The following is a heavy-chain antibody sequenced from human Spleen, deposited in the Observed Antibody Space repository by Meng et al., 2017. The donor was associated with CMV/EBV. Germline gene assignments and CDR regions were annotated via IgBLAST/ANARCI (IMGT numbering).Heavy chain of an antibody. D-gene: IGHD2-21*01. CDR2: IYSGGSST. V-gene: IGHV3-23*03. CDR3: ARDSFQYNYYYGMDV. CDR1: GFTFSSYA. Sequence: GESLKISCAASGFTFSSYAMSWVRQAPGKGLEWVSVIYSGGSSTYYADSVKGRFTISRDNAKNTLYLQMNSLRAEDTAVYYCARDSFQYNYYYGMDVWGLGTTVTVSS. J-gene: IGHJ6*02.